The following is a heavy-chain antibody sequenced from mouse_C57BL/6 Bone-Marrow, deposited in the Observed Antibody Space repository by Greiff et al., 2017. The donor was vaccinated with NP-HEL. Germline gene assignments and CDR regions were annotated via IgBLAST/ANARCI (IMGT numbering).Heavy chain of an antibody. CDR1: GYTFTSYG. V-gene: IGHV1-81*01. D-gene: IGHD1-1*01. CDR3: ASEKAIYCYGHFAY. Sequence: QVQLQQSGAELARPGASVKLSCKASGYTFTSYGISWVKQRTGQGLEWIGGLYPGSGHTSSPSPFPGTSTLTADKSSSTAYMELRSLTSEDSAVYFCASEKAIYCYGHFAYWGQGTLVTVSA. J-gene: IGHJ3*01. CDR2: LYPGSGHT.